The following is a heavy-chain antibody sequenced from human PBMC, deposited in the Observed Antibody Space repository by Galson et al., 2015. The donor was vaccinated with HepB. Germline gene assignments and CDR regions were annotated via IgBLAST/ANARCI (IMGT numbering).Heavy chain of an antibody. D-gene: IGHD5-24*01. CDR1: GGTFSSYA. Sequence: SVKVSCKASGGTFSSYAISWVRQAPGQGLEWMGGIIPIFGTANYAQKFQGRVTITADESTSTAYMELSSLRSEDTAVYYCARGKEMATIFWGFDYWGQGTLVTVSS. CDR3: ARGKEMATIFWGFDY. CDR2: IIPIFGTA. J-gene: IGHJ4*02. V-gene: IGHV1-69*13.